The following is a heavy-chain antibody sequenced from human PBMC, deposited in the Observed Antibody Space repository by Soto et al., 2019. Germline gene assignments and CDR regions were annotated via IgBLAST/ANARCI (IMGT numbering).Heavy chain of an antibody. J-gene: IGHJ5*02. CDR2: ISSSSSTI. D-gene: IGHD1-1*01. V-gene: IGHV3-48*02. CDR3: ARATGKIWWFDP. Sequence: EVQLVESGGGLVQPGGSLRLFCAASGFTFSSYSMNWVRQAPGKGLEWVSYISSSSSTIYYADSVKGRFTISRDNAKNSLYLQMNSLRDEDTAVYYSARATGKIWWFDPWGQGTLVTVSS. CDR1: GFTFSSYS.